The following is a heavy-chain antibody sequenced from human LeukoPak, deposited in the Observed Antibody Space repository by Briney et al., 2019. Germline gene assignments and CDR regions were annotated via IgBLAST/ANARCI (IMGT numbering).Heavy chain of an antibody. D-gene: IGHD6-13*01. V-gene: IGHV3-48*02. J-gene: IGHJ4*02. Sequence: PGGSLRLSCAASGFTFSSYSMNWVRQAPGKGLEWVSYISSSSSTIYYADSVKGRFTISRDNAKNSLYLQMNSLRDEDTAVYYCARLLLAAAGSGGDYWGQGTLVTVSS. CDR3: ARLLLAAAGSGGDY. CDR2: ISSSSSTI. CDR1: GFTFSSYS.